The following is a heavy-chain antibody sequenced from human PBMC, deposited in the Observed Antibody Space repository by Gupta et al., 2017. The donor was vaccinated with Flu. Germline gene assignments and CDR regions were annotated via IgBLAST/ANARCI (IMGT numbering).Heavy chain of an antibody. CDR1: YA. Sequence: YAMSWVRQAPGKGLEWVSAISGSGGSTYYADSVKGRFTISRDNSKNTLYLQMNSLRAEDTAVYYCAKDGDYGDPFGIFDYWGQGTLVTVSS. J-gene: IGHJ4*02. V-gene: IGHV3-23*01. CDR3: AKDGDYGDPFGIFDY. CDR2: ISGSGGST. D-gene: IGHD4-17*01.